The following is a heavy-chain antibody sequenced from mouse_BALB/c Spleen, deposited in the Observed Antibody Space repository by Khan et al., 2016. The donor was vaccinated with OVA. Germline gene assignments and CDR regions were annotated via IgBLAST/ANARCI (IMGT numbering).Heavy chain of an antibody. J-gene: IGHJ2*01. V-gene: IGHV3-2*02. CDR3: AITAMIKY. CDR1: GYSITSGYG. D-gene: IGHD1-2*01. CDR2: ISYSGST. Sequence: VQLKESGPGLVKPSQSLSLTCTVTGYSITSGYGWNWIRQFPGNKLEWMGYISYSGSTNYNPSLKSRISITRDTSKNQFFLQLNSVTTEDTATYYCAITAMIKYWGQGTTLTVSS.